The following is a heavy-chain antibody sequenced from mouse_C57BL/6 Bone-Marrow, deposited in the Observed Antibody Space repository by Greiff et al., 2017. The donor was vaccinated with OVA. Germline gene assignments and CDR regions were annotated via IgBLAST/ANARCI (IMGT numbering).Heavy chain of an antibody. V-gene: IGHV1-78*01. D-gene: IGHD1-1*01. CDR1: GYTFTDHT. Sequence: QVQLQQSDAELVKPGASVKISCKVSGYTFTDHTIHWMKQRPEQGLEWIGYIYPRDGSTKYNEKFKGKATLTADKSSSTAYMQLNSLTSEDSAVYFGARCIRLYYYGSRGGYFDGWGTGTTVTVSS. J-gene: IGHJ1*03. CDR3: ARCIRLYYYGSRGGYFDG. CDR2: IYPRDGST.